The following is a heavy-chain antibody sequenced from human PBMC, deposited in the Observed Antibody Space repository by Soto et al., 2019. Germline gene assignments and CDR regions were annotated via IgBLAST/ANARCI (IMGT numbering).Heavy chain of an antibody. CDR3: ARGRVAFSGWTKKDYYYYYGMDV. CDR1: GGCFSCYY. J-gene: IGHJ6*02. V-gene: IGHV4-34*01. Sequence: SETLALTCAVYGGCFSCYYWSWSRQPPGKGLGWMGEINHRRSTDYNRSLKTRVTISVDASKNLFSLKLSSGTDAATAVYDRARGRVAFSGWTKKDYYYYYGMDVWGQGTTVTVYS. CDR2: INHRRST. D-gene: IGHD2-21*01.